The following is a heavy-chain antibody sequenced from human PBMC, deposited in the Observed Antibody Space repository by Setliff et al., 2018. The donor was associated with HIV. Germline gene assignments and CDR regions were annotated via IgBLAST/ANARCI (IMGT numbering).Heavy chain of an antibody. Sequence: SETLSLTCNVSGGSISGYFWTWIRQPAGKGLEWIGRIYTSGSTNYNPSLKSRLSMSIDTSKNHFSLRLTSVTAADTAVYYCATLAAAGESYDYWGQGSLVTVSS. CDR3: ATLAAAGESYDY. V-gene: IGHV4-4*07. CDR1: GGSISGYF. D-gene: IGHD6-13*01. CDR2: IYTSGST. J-gene: IGHJ4*02.